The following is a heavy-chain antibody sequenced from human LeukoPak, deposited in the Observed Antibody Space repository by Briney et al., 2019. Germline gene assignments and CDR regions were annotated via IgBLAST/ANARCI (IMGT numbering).Heavy chain of an antibody. D-gene: IGHD2-2*01. J-gene: IGHJ6*03. CDR1: GFTFSSYW. CDR3: ARDLGYCSSTSCYFGHYYMDV. CDR2: IIPIFGTA. V-gene: IGHV1-69*01. Sequence: GGSLRLSCAASGFTFSSYWMSWVRQAPGQGLEWMGGIIPIFGTANYAQKFQGRVTITANESTSTAYMELSSLRSEDTAVYYCARDLGYCSSTSCYFGHYYMDVWGKGTTVTISS.